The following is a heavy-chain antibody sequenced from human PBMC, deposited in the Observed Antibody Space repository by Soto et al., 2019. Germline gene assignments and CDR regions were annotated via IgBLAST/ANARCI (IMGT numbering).Heavy chain of an antibody. J-gene: IGHJ5*02. D-gene: IGHD6-13*01. CDR3: ARDGGVLEYSSSSWFDP. CDR2: INPNSGGT. Sequence: ASVKVSCKASGYTFTGYYMHWVRQAPGQGLEWMGWINPNSGGTNYARKFQGRVTMTRDTSISTAYMELSRLRSDDTAVYYCARDGGVLEYSSSSWFDPWGQGTLVTVSS. CDR1: GYTFTGYY. V-gene: IGHV1-2*02.